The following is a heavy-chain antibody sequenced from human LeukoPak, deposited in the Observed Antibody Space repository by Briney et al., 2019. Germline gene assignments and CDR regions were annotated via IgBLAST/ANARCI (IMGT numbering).Heavy chain of an antibody. CDR2: IISSSSYI. J-gene: IGHJ4*02. CDR1: GLTFSSYS. D-gene: IGHD6-19*01. CDR3: ARLLAVAL. V-gene: IGHV3-21*01. Sequence: GGSLRLSFSASGLTFSSYSINSVPQTPGKGLEWVSSIISSSSYIYYADSVKGRFTISRDNAKNSLYLHMNSLSADEAAVYYCARLLAVALWGQGTLVTVSS.